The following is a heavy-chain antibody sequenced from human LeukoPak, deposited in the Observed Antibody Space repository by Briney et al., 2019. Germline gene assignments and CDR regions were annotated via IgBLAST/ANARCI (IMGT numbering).Heavy chain of an antibody. V-gene: IGHV4-59*01. CDR2: IYYSGST. J-gene: IGHJ4*02. D-gene: IGHD3-22*01. CDR1: GGSISSYY. Sequence: SETLSLTCTVSGGSISSYYWSWIRQPPGKGLEWIGYIYYSGSTNYNPSLKSRVTISVDTSKNQFSLKLSSVTAEDTAVYYCARARHSSGYYWDYWGQGTLVTVSS. CDR3: ARARHSSGYYWDY.